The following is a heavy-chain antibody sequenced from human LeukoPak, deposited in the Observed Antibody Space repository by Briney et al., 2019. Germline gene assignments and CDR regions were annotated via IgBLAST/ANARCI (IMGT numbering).Heavy chain of an antibody. J-gene: IGHJ4*02. V-gene: IGHV1-2*02. D-gene: IGHD1-26*01. CDR2: INPNSGGT. CDR3: ARDPGANSYYFDY. Sequence: GASVKVSCKASGYTFTGYYMHWVRQAPGQGLEWMGWINPNSGGTNYAQKFQGRVTMTRDTSISTAYMELSRLRSDDTAVYYCARDPGANSYYFDYWGQGTLVTVSS. CDR1: GYTFTGYY.